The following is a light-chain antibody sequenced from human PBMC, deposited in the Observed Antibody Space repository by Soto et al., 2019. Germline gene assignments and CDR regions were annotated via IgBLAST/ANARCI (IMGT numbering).Light chain of an antibody. J-gene: IGKJ1*01. CDR2: ASS. CDR1: QGIGTY. CDR3: QQVDSYPRT. Sequence: DIEMTQSHSHQSASVGDRVTITCRASQGIGTYLVWYQQKRGKAPTVLIYASSTLQTGVPSRFSGSGSGTDFSLTISSLHPEDVATYYCQQVDSYPRTFGQGTKVDI. V-gene: IGKV1-9*01.